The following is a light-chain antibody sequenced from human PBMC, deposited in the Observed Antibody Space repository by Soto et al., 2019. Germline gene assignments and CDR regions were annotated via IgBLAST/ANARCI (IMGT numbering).Light chain of an antibody. CDR1: SSNIGAGYD. CDR2: ANN. CDR3: QSYDSSLSVI. Sequence: QSVLTQPPSVSGAPGQRVTISCTGSSSNIGAGYDVHWYQQLPGTAPKLLIYANNRRPSGVPDRFSASKSGTSASLAITGLQAEDEADYYCQSYDSSLSVISGGGTKVTVL. J-gene: IGLJ2*01. V-gene: IGLV1-40*01.